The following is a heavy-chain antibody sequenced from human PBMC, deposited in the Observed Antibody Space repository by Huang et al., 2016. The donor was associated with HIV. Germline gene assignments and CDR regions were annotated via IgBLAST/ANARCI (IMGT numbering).Heavy chain of an antibody. CDR2: MNPNTGNT. CDR3: ARSAYGDLDY. Sequence: QVHLVQSGAEVKKPGASVKVSCKASGYTFPNYDSNWVRQAPGRGREWMGWMNPNTGNTGFAQSFQGRVTMTRKTSITTAYMELTSLTSEDTAVYYCARSAYGDLDYWGLGTLVIVSS. D-gene: IGHD4-17*01. V-gene: IGHV1-8*02. CDR1: GYTFPNYD. J-gene: IGHJ4*02.